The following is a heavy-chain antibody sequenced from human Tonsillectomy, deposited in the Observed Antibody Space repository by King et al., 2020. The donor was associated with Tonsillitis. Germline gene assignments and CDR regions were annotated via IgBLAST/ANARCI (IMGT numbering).Heavy chain of an antibody. CDR1: GFTVSRYW. Sequence: VQLVESGGGLVQPGGSLRLSCAASGFTVSRYWMSWVRQAPGKGLEGVANIKQDGSEKYYVDSVKGRSTISRDNAKNSLYLQMNSLRAEDTAVYYCARVLQTTTDYWGQGTLVTVSS. D-gene: IGHD4-11*01. J-gene: IGHJ4*02. V-gene: IGHV3-7*01. CDR3: ARVLQTTTDY. CDR2: IKQDGSEK.